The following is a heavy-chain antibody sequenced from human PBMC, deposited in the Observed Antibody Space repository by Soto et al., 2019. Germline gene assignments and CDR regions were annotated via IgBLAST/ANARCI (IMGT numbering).Heavy chain of an antibody. J-gene: IGHJ4*02. V-gene: IGHV3-15*01. CDR1: GFNLSHPW. Sequence: GGSLRLSCAASGFNLSHPWMTSVRQAAGKGLEWVGRIKSETDGGTADYAAPVKGRITISRDDSKNTVYLQMNSLKTEDTAVYYCTTGIYYDLLTGYHDVAYWGQGTLVTVSS. CDR3: TTGIYYDLLTGYHDVAY. D-gene: IGHD3-9*01. CDR2: IKSETDGGTA.